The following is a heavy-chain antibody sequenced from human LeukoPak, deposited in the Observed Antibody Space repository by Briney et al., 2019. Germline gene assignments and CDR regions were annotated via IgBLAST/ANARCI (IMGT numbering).Heavy chain of an antibody. J-gene: IGHJ4*02. CDR1: GFTFSSYD. CDR2: ISGSGGST. CDR3: AKDLGVVPAANFDY. V-gene: IGHV3-23*01. D-gene: IGHD2-2*01. Sequence: AGGSLRLSCAASGFTFSSYDMSWVRQAPGKGLEWVSAISGSGGSTYYADSVKGRFTISRDNSKNTLYLQMNSLRAEDTAVYYCAKDLGVVPAANFDYWGQGTLVTVSS.